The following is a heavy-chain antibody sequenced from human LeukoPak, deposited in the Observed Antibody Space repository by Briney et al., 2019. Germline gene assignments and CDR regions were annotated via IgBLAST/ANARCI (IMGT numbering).Heavy chain of an antibody. Sequence: PGGSLRLSCAASGFTFSSYAMHWVRQAPGKGLEWVAVISYDGSNKYYADSVKGRFTISRDNSKNTLYLQMNSLRAEDTAVYYCARRRYCSSTSCYVLDYWGQGTLVTVSS. CDR2: ISYDGSNK. V-gene: IGHV3-30*04. D-gene: IGHD2-2*01. CDR1: GFTFSSYA. J-gene: IGHJ4*02. CDR3: ARRRYCSSTSCYVLDY.